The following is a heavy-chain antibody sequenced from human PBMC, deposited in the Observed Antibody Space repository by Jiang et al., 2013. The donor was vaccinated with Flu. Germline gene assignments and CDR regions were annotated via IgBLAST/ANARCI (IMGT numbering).Heavy chain of an antibody. CDR2: INPNSGGT. Sequence: SGAEVKKPGASVKVSCKVSGYTFTGYYMHWVRQAPGQGLEWMGWINPNSGGTNYAQKFQGRVTMTRDTSISTAYMELSRLRSDDTAVYYCARDGYCSSTSCYYYYYYYGMDVWGQGTTVTVSS. CDR3: ARDGYCSSTSCYYYYYYYGMDV. CDR1: GYTFTGYY. D-gene: IGHD2-2*03. J-gene: IGHJ6*02. V-gene: IGHV1-2*02.